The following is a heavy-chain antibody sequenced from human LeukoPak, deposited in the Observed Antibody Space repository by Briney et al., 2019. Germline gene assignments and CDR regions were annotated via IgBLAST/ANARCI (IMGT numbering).Heavy chain of an antibody. CDR1: GFTVSNND. V-gene: IGHV3-66*01. Sequence: GGSLRLSCAASGFTVSNNDMIWVRQAPGKGLERVSVIFSGGSTYYADSVKGRFTISRDYSKNTLYLQMNSLRADDTAVYYCAKGGRMVRGVIVTNYYFDYWGQGTLVTVSS. J-gene: IGHJ4*02. CDR3: AKGGRMVRGVIVTNYYFDY. D-gene: IGHD3-10*01. CDR2: IFSGGST.